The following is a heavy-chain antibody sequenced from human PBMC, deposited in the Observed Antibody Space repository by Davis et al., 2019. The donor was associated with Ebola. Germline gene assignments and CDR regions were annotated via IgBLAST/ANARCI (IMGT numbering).Heavy chain of an antibody. Sequence: GESLNISCAASGFTLSSYSMNWVRQAPGKGLEWVSGISGLGGGTYYVDSVKGRFTISRDNSKNTVILQMNSLRVDDTAVYYCAGGDFWSGQFDYWGQGTLVTVSS. CDR2: ISGLGGGT. J-gene: IGHJ4*02. CDR3: AGGDFWSGQFDY. D-gene: IGHD3-3*01. CDR1: GFTLSSYS. V-gene: IGHV3-23*01.